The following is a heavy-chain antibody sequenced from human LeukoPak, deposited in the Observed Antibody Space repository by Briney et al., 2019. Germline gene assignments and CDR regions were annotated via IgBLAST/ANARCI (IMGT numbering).Heavy chain of an antibody. CDR1: GGSISSGGYY. CDR2: IYYSGST. D-gene: IGHD6-19*01. V-gene: IGHV4-31*03. CDR3: ARGPNIAVAGDHFDY. J-gene: IGHJ4*02. Sequence: SETLSLTCTVSGGSISSGGYYWSWIRQHPGKGLEWIGYIYYSGSTYYNPSLKSRVTISVDTSKNQFSLKLSSVTAADTAVYYCARGPNIAVAGDHFDYWGQGTLVTVSS.